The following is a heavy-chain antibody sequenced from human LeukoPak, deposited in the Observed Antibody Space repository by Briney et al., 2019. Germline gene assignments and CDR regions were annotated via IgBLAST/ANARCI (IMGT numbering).Heavy chain of an antibody. D-gene: IGHD4-17*01. CDR3: ARDSTTTVTIFDY. CDR2: IYTSGST. J-gene: IGHJ4*02. Sequence: SXTLSLTCTVSGGSISSGSYYWSWIRQPGGKGLEWIGRIYTSGSTNYNPSLKSRVTISVDTSKNQFSLKLSSVTAADTAVYYCARDSTTTVTIFDYWGQGTLVTVSS. V-gene: IGHV4-61*02. CDR1: GGSISSGSYY.